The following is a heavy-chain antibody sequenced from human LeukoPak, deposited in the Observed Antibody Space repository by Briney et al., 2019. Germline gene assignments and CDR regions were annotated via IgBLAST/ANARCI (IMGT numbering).Heavy chain of an antibody. CDR2: IYYSGST. D-gene: IGHD6-13*01. J-gene: IGHJ4*02. V-gene: IGHV4-39*01. CDR3: ASGGSAAGNIDY. CDR1: GGSISGSSYY. Sequence: KPSETLSLTCTVSGGSISGSSYYWGWIRQPPGKGLEWIGSIYYSGSTYYNPSLKSRVTISVDTSKNQFSLRLSSVTAADTAVYYCASGGSAAGNIDYWGQGTLVTVSS.